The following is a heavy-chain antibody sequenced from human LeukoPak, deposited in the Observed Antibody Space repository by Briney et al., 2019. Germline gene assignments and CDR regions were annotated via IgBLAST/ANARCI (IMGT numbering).Heavy chain of an antibody. CDR1: GFIFSNYA. D-gene: IGHD5-12*01. CDR3: APLRGWLRNVDY. Sequence: PGGSLRLSCAASGFIFSNYAMTWVRQAPGKGLEWVSIIGGVSESFYYADSVKGRFTVSRDNSKDTLYLQINSLRDEDTAVYYCAPLRGWLRNVDYWGQGTLVTVSS. CDR2: IGGVSESF. V-gene: IGHV3-23*01. J-gene: IGHJ4*02.